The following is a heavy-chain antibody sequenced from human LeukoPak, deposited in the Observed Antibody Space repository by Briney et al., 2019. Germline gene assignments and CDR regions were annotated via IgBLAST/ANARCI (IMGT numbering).Heavy chain of an antibody. V-gene: IGHV1-46*01. D-gene: IGHD2-21*01. CDR3: ARSSSVTIPGYYFDY. J-gene: IGHJ4*02. CDR2: INPYDGVT. Sequence: ASVKVSCKTSGYTFTTYYIHWVRQAPGHGLQWMGRINPYDGVTRFAQKFQGRVTLTRDTSTTTVYMELRSLTSDDTAVYYCARSSSVTIPGYYFDYWGQGTLVTVSS. CDR1: GYTFTTYY.